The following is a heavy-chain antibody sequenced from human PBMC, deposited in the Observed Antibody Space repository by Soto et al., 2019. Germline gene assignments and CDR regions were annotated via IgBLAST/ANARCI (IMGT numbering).Heavy chain of an antibody. CDR1: GGTFSSYA. Sequence: WASVKVSCKASGGTFSSYAISWVRQAPGQGLEWMGGIIPIFGTANYAQKFQGRVTLTADESTSTAYMELSGLRSEDTAVYYCARELGYNWNYDVWGQGTMVTVSS. V-gene: IGHV1-69*13. CDR2: IIPIFGTA. CDR3: ARELGYNWNYDV. J-gene: IGHJ3*01. D-gene: IGHD1-7*01.